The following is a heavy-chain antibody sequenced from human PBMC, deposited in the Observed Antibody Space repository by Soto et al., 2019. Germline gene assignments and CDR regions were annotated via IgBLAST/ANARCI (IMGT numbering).Heavy chain of an antibody. D-gene: IGHD3-3*01. CDR3: ARGGPNYDFWSGYYFY. CDR1: GYTFTGYY. Sequence: ASVKVSCKASGYTFTGYYMHWVRQAPGQGLEWMGWINPNSGGTNYAQKFQGRVTMTRDTSISTAYMELSRLRSDDKAVYYCARGGPNYDFWSGYYFYWGQGTLVTAPQ. CDR2: INPNSGGT. V-gene: IGHV1-2*02. J-gene: IGHJ4*02.